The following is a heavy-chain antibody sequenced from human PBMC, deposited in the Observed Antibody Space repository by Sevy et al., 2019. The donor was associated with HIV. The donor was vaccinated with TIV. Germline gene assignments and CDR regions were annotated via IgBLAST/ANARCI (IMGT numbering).Heavy chain of an antibody. Sequence: ASVKVSCKASGGTFSSSGISLVRQAPGQGLEWMGGIMPVLRRADYAQKFQGRVTITADESTSTVYMELNSLRSEDTAVYYCTRGGGIGYYYFHYWGQGTLVTVSS. CDR1: GGTFSSSG. CDR2: IMPVLRRA. CDR3: TRGGGIGYYYFHY. V-gene: IGHV1-69*13. D-gene: IGHD5-12*01. J-gene: IGHJ4*02.